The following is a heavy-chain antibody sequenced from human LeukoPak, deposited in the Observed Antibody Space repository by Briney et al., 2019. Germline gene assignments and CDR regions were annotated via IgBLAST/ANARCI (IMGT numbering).Heavy chain of an antibody. CDR1: GGSISGKSYY. Sequence: SETLSLTCTVSGGSISGKSYYWAWIRQPPGKGQEWIGSSYYGGNTYYNASLKSRTSISIDASKNQFSLRLNSMTAADTAVYYCARGAYFDYWGQGTLVTVSS. CDR3: ARGAYFDY. CDR2: SYYGGNT. J-gene: IGHJ4*02. V-gene: IGHV4-39*07.